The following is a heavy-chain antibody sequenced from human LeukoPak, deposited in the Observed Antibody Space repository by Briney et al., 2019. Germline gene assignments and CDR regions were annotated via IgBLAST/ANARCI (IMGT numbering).Heavy chain of an antibody. CDR1: GGTFSSYA. V-gene: IGHV1-69*05. Sequence: SVKVSCKASGGTFSSYAISWVRQAPGQGLEWMGRIIPIFGTANYAQKFQGRVTITTDESTSTAYMELSSLGSEDTAVYYCARRTMVRGVMSDYWGQGTLVTVSS. CDR3: ARRTMVRGVMSDY. J-gene: IGHJ4*02. CDR2: IIPIFGTA. D-gene: IGHD3-10*01.